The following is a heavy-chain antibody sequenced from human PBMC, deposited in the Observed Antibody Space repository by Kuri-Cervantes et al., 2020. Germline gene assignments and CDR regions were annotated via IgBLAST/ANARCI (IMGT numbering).Heavy chain of an antibody. CDR2: ISYDGGNK. CDR3: AAVAATHDY. J-gene: IGHJ4*02. V-gene: IGHV3-30*03. CDR1: GFTFNTYG. Sequence: GGSLRLSCAASGFTFNTYGMHWVRQVPGKGLEWVAVISYDGGNKNYADSVKGRFTISRDNSKNTLYLQMSSLRSEDTAVYYCAAVAATHDYWGQGTLVTVSS. D-gene: IGHD6-19*01.